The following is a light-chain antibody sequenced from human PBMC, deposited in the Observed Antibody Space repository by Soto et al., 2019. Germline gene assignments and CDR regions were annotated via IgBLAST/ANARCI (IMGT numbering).Light chain of an antibody. Sequence: DIQMTQSPSTLSASVGDRVTITCRASQSISSWLAWYQQKPGKAPKLLIYKASSLESGVPSRFSGSGSGTXXXLXXXXLQPXDFAXXXXXQYNSYAWTFGQGTKVEIK. CDR3: XQYNSYAWT. J-gene: IGKJ1*01. CDR1: QSISSW. CDR2: KAS. V-gene: IGKV1-5*03.